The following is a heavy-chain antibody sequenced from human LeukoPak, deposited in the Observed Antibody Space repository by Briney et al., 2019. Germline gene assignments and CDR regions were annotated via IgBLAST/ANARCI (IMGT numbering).Heavy chain of an antibody. D-gene: IGHD5-18*01. CDR2: ISNRGYSI. Sequence: PGGSLRLSCVASGFTFGDYYMTWIRQSPGKGLEWVSYISNRGYSIYYADSVRGRFTISRDNSKSSLYLRMNSLTVEDSAVYYCARDKRRYNSWGQGTLVTVSS. J-gene: IGHJ4*02. V-gene: IGHV3-11*01. CDR3: ARDKRRYNS. CDR1: GFTFGDYY.